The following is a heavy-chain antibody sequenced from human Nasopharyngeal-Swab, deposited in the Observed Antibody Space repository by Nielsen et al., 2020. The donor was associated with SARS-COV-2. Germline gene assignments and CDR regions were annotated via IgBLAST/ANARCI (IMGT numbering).Heavy chain of an antibody. CDR1: GYSFTSYW. CDR2: YPGDSDT. CDR3: ARPSFHEGFDY. J-gene: IGHJ4*02. D-gene: IGHD2-21*01. Sequence: GESLKISCKGSGYSFTSYWIGWVRQMHGKGLEWMGIYPGDSDTRYSPSFQGQVTISADKSISTAYLQWSSLKASDTAMYYCARPSFHEGFDYWGQGTLVTVSS. V-gene: IGHV5-51*01.